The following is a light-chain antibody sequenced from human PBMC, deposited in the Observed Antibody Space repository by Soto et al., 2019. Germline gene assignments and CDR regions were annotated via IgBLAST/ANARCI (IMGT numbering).Light chain of an antibody. CDR3: QQYKIWPPA. V-gene: IGKV3-15*01. CDR2: DAS. Sequence: EIVMTQSPATLSVSPGEGATLSCRASQTISNSLAWYQQKPGQAPRLLIYDASALPTDIPTRFSGSGYGTEFTLTISSLQSEDFAFYFCQQYKIWPPAFGQGTKVDIK. CDR1: QTISNS. J-gene: IGKJ1*01.